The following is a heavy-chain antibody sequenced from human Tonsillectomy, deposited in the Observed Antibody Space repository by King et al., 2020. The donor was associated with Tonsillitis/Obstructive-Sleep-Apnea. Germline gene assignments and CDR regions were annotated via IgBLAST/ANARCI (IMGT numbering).Heavy chain of an antibody. J-gene: IGHJ4*02. V-gene: IGHV3-23*04. D-gene: IGHD3-10*01. CDR3: AKAMVQGIIITIFDY. Sequence: VQLVESGGGLVQPGGSLRLSCAASGVTFSSDAMSWFRQAPGKGLEWVSTIRGGVGSTYYADSVKGRFTISRDNSKNTLYLQMNSLRAEDTAVYYCAKAMVQGIIITIFDYWGQGTLVTVSS. CDR1: GVTFSSDA. CDR2: IRGGVGST.